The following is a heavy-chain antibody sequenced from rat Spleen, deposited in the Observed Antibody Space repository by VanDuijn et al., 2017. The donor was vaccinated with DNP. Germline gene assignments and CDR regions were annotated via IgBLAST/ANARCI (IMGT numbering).Heavy chain of an antibody. CDR1: GFAFNNYW. Sequence: EVQLVESGGDLVQPGRSLKLSCVASGFAFNNYWMTWIRQVPGKGLEWIASITDGGGNTYYPDSVRGRFTISRDNAKNTLYLQMNSLRSEDTATYYCARDQGFWGPGTMVTVSS. V-gene: IGHV5-31*01. CDR3: ARDQGF. J-gene: IGHJ1*01. CDR2: ITDGGGNT.